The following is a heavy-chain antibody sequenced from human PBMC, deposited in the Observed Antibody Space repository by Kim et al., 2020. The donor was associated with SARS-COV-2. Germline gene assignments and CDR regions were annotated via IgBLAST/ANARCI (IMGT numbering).Heavy chain of an antibody. J-gene: IGHJ6*02. V-gene: IGHV3-30*18. CDR2: ISYDGSNK. CDR3: AKESGSGSYYAWTYYYYGIDV. D-gene: IGHD3-10*01. Sequence: GGSLRLSCAASGFTFSSYGMHWVRQAPGKGLEWVAVISYDGSNKYYADSVKGRFTISRDNSKNTLYLQMNCLRAEDTAVYYCAKESGSGSYYAWTYYYYGIDVWGQGTTVTVSS. CDR1: GFTFSSYG.